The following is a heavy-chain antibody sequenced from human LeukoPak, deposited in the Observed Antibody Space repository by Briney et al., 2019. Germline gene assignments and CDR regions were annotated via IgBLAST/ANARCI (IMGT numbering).Heavy chain of an antibody. J-gene: IGHJ4*02. D-gene: IGHD4-23*01. V-gene: IGHV3-21*01. CDR3: ARDFTYGDNYYFDY. Sequence: KPGRSLRLSCAASGFTFSTYSMNWVRQAPGKGLEWVSSISSSNYIYYADSVKGRFTISRDNAKNSLYLQMNSLRAEDTAVYYCARDFTYGDNYYFDYWGQGTLVTVSS. CDR1: GFTFSTYS. CDR2: ISSSNYI.